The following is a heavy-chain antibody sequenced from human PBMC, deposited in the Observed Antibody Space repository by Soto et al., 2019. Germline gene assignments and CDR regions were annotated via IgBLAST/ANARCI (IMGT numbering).Heavy chain of an antibody. CDR2: ISPYNDYT. D-gene: IGHD3-16*01. CDR3: ARGGYYSYTLGTLSHYGLDV. CDR1: GYTFIRYG. J-gene: IGHJ6*02. V-gene: IGHV1-18*01. Sequence: QVQLVQSAGEVKKPGASVKVSCKASGYTFIRYGITWVRQAPGQGLEWMGWISPYNDYTIYAQKLQGRVTMTTDTSTRPVYLDVRSLKSDDTAVYYCARGGYYSYTLGTLSHYGLDVWGQGTSVTVSS.